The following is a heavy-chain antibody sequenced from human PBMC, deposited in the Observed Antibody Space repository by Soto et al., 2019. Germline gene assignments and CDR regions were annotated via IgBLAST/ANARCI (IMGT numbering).Heavy chain of an antibody. Sequence: EVQLLESGGGLVQPGRSLRLSCAASGFTFSSYAMNWVRQAPGKGLEWVSAMSGTGGSTYYADSVKGRFTISRDNSKNTLYLQMNSRRVEDTAGFYGAKAGFSSGWSPSYFEYWGQGTLVTVSS. D-gene: IGHD6-19*01. CDR2: MSGTGGST. CDR3: AKAGFSSGWSPSYFEY. J-gene: IGHJ4*02. V-gene: IGHV3-23*01. CDR1: GFTFSSYA.